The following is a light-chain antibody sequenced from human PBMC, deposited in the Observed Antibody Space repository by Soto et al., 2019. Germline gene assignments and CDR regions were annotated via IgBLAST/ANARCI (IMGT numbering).Light chain of an antibody. CDR3: LQRSDWPLT. V-gene: IGKV3-11*01. CDR2: DAS. CDR1: QNVRTF. Sequence: EIVLTQSPGTQYLSPGERATLSCRASQNVRTFLAWYQQKPGQAPRLLISDASYRATGVPPRFSGSGSGTDFTLTISSLEPEDFAVYYCLQRSDWPLTFGGGSKVEI. J-gene: IGKJ4*01.